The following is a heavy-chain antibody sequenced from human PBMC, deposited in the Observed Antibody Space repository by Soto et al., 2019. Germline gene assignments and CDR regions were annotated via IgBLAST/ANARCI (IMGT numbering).Heavy chain of an antibody. V-gene: IGHV3-15*01. Sequence: PGGSLRLSCATSGFYFSKAWMSWVRQAPGKGLEWVGRIKSETDGGTTFYAAPVKGRFTISRDDSKNTLYLQMNSLKSEETAMYYCTILTKWELLPYFDFWGQGALVTVSS. J-gene: IGHJ4*02. CDR1: GFYFSKAW. D-gene: IGHD1-26*01. CDR3: TILTKWELLPYFDF. CDR2: IKSETDGGTT.